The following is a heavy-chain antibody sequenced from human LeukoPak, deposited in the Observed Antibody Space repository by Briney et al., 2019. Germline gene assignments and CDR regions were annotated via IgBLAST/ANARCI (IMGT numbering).Heavy chain of an antibody. J-gene: IGHJ4*02. D-gene: IGHD6-13*01. CDR2: IYYSGST. Sequence: SETLSLTCTVSGGSISSSSYYWGWIRQPPGKGLEWIGSIYYSGSTYYNPSLKSRVTISVDTSKNQFSLKLSSVTAADTAVYYCARVGYSSSWFRSDYFDYWGQGTLVTVSS. V-gene: IGHV4-39*07. CDR3: ARVGYSSSWFRSDYFDY. CDR1: GGSISSSSYY.